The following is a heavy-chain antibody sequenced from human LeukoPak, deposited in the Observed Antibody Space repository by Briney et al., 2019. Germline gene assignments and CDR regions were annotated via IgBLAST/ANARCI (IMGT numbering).Heavy chain of an antibody. CDR1: GFTFSSFA. CDR3: AKNRGHCVDGVCHNYYYMDV. J-gene: IGHJ6*03. V-gene: IGHV3-23*01. Sequence: GGSLGLSCAASGFTFSSFAMTWVRQAPGKGLEWASTVSGSAGRTDYADSVKGRFTISRDNLKNTLYLQMNGLRAEDTAVYYCAKNRGHCVDGVCHNYYYMDVWGRGTTVTVSS. CDR2: VSGSAGRT. D-gene: IGHD2-8*02.